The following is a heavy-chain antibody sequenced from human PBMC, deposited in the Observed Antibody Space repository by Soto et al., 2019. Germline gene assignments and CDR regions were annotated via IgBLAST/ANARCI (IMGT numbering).Heavy chain of an antibody. CDR2: TRNKANRYTT. V-gene: IGHV3-72*01. CDR1: GFTYSDHY. Sequence: PGGSLRLSCAASGFTYSDHYMDWVRQAPGKGLEWVGRTRNKANRYTTEYAASVKGRFTISRDDSKNSLYLQMNSLTTEDTAVYYCVRVSSSGTDIYYFDYWGQGTLVTVSS. J-gene: IGHJ4*02. D-gene: IGHD6-19*01. CDR3: VRVSSSGTDIYYFDY.